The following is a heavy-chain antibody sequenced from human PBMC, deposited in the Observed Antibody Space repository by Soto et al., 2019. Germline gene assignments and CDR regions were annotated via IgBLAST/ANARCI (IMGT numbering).Heavy chain of an antibody. Sequence: SETLSLTCTVSGGSISSYYWSWIRQPPGKGLEWIGYIYYSGSTNYNPSLKSRVTISVDTSKNQFSLKLSSVTAADTAVYYCARRVSSWYGDYFDYWGQGTLVTVSS. V-gene: IGHV4-59*08. CDR1: GGSISSYY. J-gene: IGHJ4*02. CDR3: ARRVSSWYGDYFDY. D-gene: IGHD6-13*01. CDR2: IYYSGST.